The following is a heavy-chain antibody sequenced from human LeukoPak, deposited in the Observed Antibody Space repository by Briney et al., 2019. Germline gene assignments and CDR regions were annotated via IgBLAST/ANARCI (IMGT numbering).Heavy chain of an antibody. V-gene: IGHV3-21*01. J-gene: IGHJ3*02. Sequence: GGSLRLSCAAFGFTFSSYSMNWVRQAPGKGLEWVSSISSSSSYIYYADSVKGRFTISRDNAKNSLYLQMSSLRAEDTAVYYCASTMAGYYDSSGYPNDAFDIWGQGTMVTVSS. CDR1: GFTFSSYS. CDR2: ISSSSSYI. CDR3: ASTMAGYYDSSGYPNDAFDI. D-gene: IGHD3-22*01.